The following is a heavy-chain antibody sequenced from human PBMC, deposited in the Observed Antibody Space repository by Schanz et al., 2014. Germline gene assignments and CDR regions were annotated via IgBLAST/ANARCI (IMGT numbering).Heavy chain of an antibody. CDR1: GFTFSRYA. V-gene: IGHV3-64*01. D-gene: IGHD4-17*01. CDR3: VRDLGGDQTDY. J-gene: IGHJ4*02. Sequence: EVLLLESGGRVERPGGSLRLSCAASGFTFSRYAMHWVRQAPGKGLEDVSVISSNGGSTYFGNSVRGRFTISRDNSKKTLYLQVNSLRAEDTAVYYCVRDLGGDQTDYWGQGTLVTVSS. CDR2: ISSNGGST.